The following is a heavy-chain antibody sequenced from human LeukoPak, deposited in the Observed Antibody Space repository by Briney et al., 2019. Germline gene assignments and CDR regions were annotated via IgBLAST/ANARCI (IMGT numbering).Heavy chain of an antibody. CDR3: ARDIVSGNCTSTSCLRYMAFDI. CDR2: INPSGGST. CDR1: GYTFTSYY. D-gene: IGHD2-2*01. J-gene: IGHJ3*02. V-gene: IGHV1-46*01. Sequence: ASVKVSCKASGYTFTSYYMHWVRQAPGQGLEWMGIINPSGGSTSYAQKFQGRVTMTRDTSTSTVYMELNSLRSEDTAVYYCARDIVSGNCTSTSCLRYMAFDIWGQGTMVTVSS.